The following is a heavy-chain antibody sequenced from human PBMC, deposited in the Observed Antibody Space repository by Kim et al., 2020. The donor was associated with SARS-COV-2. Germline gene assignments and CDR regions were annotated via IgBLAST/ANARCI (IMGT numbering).Heavy chain of an antibody. CDR1: GGSISSGSYY. J-gene: IGHJ6*02. V-gene: IGHV4-61*02. CDR2: IYTSGST. Sequence: SETLSLTCTVSGGSISSGSYYWSWIRQPAGKGLEWIGRIYTSGSTNYNPSLKSRVTISVDTSKNQFSLKLSSVTAADTAVYYGARNSPLAVAGLNENFTLYYYYGMDVWGQGTTVTVSS. CDR3: ARNSPLAVAGLNENFTLYYYYGMDV. D-gene: IGHD6-19*01.